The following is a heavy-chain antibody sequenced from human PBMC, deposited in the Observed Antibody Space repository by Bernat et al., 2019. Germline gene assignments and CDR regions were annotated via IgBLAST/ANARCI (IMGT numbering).Heavy chain of an antibody. CDR2: IYYSGST. V-gene: IGHV4-31*03. J-gene: IGHJ6*03. CDR3: AETRVRYFDWLLPNYYYYYYMDV. Sequence: QVQLQESGPGLVKPSQTLSLTYTVSGGSISSGGYYWSWIRQHPGKGLEWIGYIYYSGSTYYNPSLKSRVTISVDTSKNQFSLKLSSVTAADTAVYYCAETRVRYFDWLLPNYYYYYYMDVWGKGTTVTVSS. D-gene: IGHD3-9*01. CDR1: GGSISSGGYY.